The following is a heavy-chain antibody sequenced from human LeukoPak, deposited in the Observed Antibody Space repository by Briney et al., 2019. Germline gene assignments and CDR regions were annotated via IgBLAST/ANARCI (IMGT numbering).Heavy chain of an antibody. Sequence: SQTLSLTCTVSGGSISSGGYYWSWIRQHPGKGLEWIGYIYYSGGTNYNPPLKSRVTISVDTSKNQFSLKLSSVTAADTAVYYCARYSDNWFDPWGQGTLVTVSS. J-gene: IGHJ5*02. CDR3: ARYSDNWFDP. CDR2: IYYSGGT. V-gene: IGHV4-31*03. CDR1: GGSISSGGYY. D-gene: IGHD6-13*01.